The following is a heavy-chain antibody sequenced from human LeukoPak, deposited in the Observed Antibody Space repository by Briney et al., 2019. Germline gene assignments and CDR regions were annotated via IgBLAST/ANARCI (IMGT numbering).Heavy chain of an antibody. Sequence: PAETLSLTCTLSVGSISSSGYYWGWIRQPPGKGLEWIGSIYYSGSTYYNPSLKIRVTICVDTAKNHFSLKLSSVTAADTAVYYCARTQGQRLVRRPGTWFDPWGQGTMVTVSS. D-gene: IGHD6-13*01. CDR2: IYYSGST. CDR1: VGSISSSGYY. J-gene: IGHJ5*02. V-gene: IGHV4-39*02. CDR3: ARTQGQRLVRRPGTWFDP.